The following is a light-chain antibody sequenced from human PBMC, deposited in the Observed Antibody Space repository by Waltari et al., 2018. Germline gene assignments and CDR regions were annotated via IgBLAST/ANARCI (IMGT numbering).Light chain of an antibody. CDR3: QHYVRLPAT. CDR2: GAS. V-gene: IGKV3-20*01. J-gene: IGKJ1*01. CDR1: QSVRGS. Sequence: ELELTQSPGTLPVPPGERATLSSMASQSVRGSLDWYQQKAGQAPRLLIYGASSRATGIPDRFSGSGSGTDFSLTISRLEPEDFAVYYCQHYVRLPATFGQGTKVEI.